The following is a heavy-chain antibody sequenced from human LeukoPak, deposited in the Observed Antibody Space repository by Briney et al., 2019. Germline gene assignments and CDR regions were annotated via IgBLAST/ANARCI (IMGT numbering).Heavy chain of an antibody. Sequence: SVKVSCKASGGTFSSYAISWVRQAPGQGLEWMGRIIPIFGTANYAQKFQGRVTITTDESTSTAYMELSSLGSEDTAVYYCARATRVRGVYYFDYWGQGTLVTVSS. CDR1: GGTFSSYA. CDR3: ARATRVRGVYYFDY. D-gene: IGHD3-10*01. J-gene: IGHJ4*02. V-gene: IGHV1-69*05. CDR2: IIPIFGTA.